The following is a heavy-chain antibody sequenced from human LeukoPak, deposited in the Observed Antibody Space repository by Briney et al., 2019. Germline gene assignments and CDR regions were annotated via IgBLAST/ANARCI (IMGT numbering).Heavy chain of an antibody. Sequence: GGSLSLSCAASGFTVSSNYMSWVRQAPGKGLEWVSVIYSGGSTYYADSVKGRFTISRDNSKNTLYLQMNSLRAEDTAVYYCSGYYLLDAFDIWGEGTMVTVSS. D-gene: IGHD3-22*01. CDR3: SGYYLLDAFDI. CDR2: IYSGGST. V-gene: IGHV3-53*01. J-gene: IGHJ3*02. CDR1: GFTVSSNY.